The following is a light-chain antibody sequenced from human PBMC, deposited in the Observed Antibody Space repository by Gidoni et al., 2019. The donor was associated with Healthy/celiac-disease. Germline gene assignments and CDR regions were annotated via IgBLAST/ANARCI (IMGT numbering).Light chain of an antibody. CDR2: AAS. J-gene: IGKJ3*01. V-gene: IGKV1-27*01. Sequence: IQITQSPSSLSASVRDRVTLTCRASHGISNYLAWYQQKPGKVPKLMMYAASSLQSGVPFRFSGSGSGTDCTITISILQPEDVATYYCQKYNSAPQITFGPGTKVEIK. CDR3: QKYNSAPQIT. CDR1: HGISNY.